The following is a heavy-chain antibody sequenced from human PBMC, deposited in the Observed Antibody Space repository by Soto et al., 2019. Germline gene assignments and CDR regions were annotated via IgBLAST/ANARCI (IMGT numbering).Heavy chain of an antibody. V-gene: IGHV3-23*01. J-gene: IGHJ6*02. CDR2: ISGSGGST. CDR1: GFTFSSYA. D-gene: IGHD1-26*01. CDR3: AKEREDYYYYGMDV. Sequence: GGSLRLSYAASGFTFSSYAMSWVRQAPGKGLEWVSAISGSGGSTYYADSVKGRFTISRDNSKNTLYLQMNSLRAEDTAVYYFAKEREDYYYYGMDVWGQGTTVTVSS.